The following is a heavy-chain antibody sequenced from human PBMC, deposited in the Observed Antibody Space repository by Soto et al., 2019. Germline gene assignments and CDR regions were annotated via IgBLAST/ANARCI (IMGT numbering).Heavy chain of an antibody. V-gene: IGHV3-72*01. Sequence: EVQLVESGGGLVQPGGSLRLSCAASGFTIADYYMDWVRQVPGKGLEWVGRTRNRANSYAPEYAPSVKGRFTISRDDSKDSMYLQMNSLKIEDTAVYYCARDTGGSYDYWGQGALVTVSS. CDR3: ARDTGGSYDY. CDR1: GFTIADYY. J-gene: IGHJ4*02. CDR2: TRNRANSYAP. D-gene: IGHD1-26*01.